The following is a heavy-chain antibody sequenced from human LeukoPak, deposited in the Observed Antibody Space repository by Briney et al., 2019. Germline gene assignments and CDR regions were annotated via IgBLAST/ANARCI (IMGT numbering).Heavy chain of an antibody. CDR2: INSDGSMT. Sequence: GGSLRVSCAASGFLFSSYWIDWVRQAPGKGLVWVSGINSDGSMTRYAESVKGRYTISRDNAKNTLYLQMNSLRAEDTAVYYCARVGSTDSPHAFDIWGQGTTVTVPS. CDR1: GFLFSSYW. J-gene: IGHJ3*02. D-gene: IGHD3-22*01. V-gene: IGHV3-74*01. CDR3: ARVGSTDSPHAFDI.